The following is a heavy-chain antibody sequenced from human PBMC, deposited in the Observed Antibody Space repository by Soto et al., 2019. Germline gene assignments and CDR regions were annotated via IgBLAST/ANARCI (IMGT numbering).Heavy chain of an antibody. D-gene: IGHD3-10*01. J-gene: IGHJ4*02. CDR3: ARDELWNNYYFDS. Sequence: EVELVESGGGLVQPGGSLRLSCVASGFAFSNYGMNWVRQAPGKGLEWVSYISASSSAMYYADSVKGRFTISSDNAKNSLYLQMNSLRADDTAVYYCARDELWNNYYFDSWGQGTLFTVSS. CDR1: GFAFSNYG. V-gene: IGHV3-48*01. CDR2: ISASSSAM.